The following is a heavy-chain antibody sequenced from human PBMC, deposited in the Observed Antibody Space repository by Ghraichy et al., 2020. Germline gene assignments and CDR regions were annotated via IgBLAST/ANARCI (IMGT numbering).Heavy chain of an antibody. CDR2: IKRKSDGETT. CDR1: GFTFSDAW. D-gene: IGHD3-22*01. J-gene: IGHJ5*02. V-gene: IGHV3-15*01. CDR3: TTPRSGSTGYYH. Sequence: SCAASGFTFSDAWMTWVRQTPGKGLEWVGRIKRKSDGETTEYAAPVKGRFTISRDDSKNSLFLQMNSLKTEDTAVYYCTTPRSGSTGYYHWGQGTLVAVSS.